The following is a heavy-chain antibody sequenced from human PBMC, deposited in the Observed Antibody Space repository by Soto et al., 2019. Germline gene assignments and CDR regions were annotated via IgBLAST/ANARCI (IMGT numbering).Heavy chain of an antibody. D-gene: IGHD4-4*01. CDR1: GGSFSNYA. CDR2: IIPMFGTA. Sequence: SVKVSCKTSGGSFSNYAISWVRQAPGQGLERMGAIIPMFGTANYAQMFQGRVTITADESTNTAYMEVSSLRSEDSAVYYCARGATVTREYFYGMDVWGQGTTVTVSS. V-gene: IGHV1-69*13. J-gene: IGHJ6*02. CDR3: ARGATVTREYFYGMDV.